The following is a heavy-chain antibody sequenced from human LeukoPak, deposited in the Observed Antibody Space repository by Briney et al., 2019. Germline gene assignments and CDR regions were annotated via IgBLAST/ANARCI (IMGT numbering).Heavy chain of an antibody. V-gene: IGHV4-39*07. J-gene: IGHJ4*02. CDR2: IYYSGST. CDR3: ARYSSGWYKGFDY. CDR1: GGSISSSSYY. Sequence: PSETLSLTCTVSGGSISSSSYYWGWIRQPPGKGLEWIGSIYYSGSTYYNPSLKSRVTISVDTSKNQFSLKLSSVTAADTAVYYCARYSSGWYKGFDYWGQGTLVTVSS. D-gene: IGHD6-19*01.